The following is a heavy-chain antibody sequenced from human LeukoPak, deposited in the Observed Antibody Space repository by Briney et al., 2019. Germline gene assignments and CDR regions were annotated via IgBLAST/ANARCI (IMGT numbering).Heavy chain of an antibody. Sequence: SETLSLTCTVSGGSISSYYWSWIRQPPGKGLEGIGYIYYSGSTNYNPSLKSRVTISVDTSKNQFYLKLSSVTAADTAVYYCAGTLGYCTNGGCSSEDYWGQGTLVTVSS. D-gene: IGHD2-8*01. CDR2: IYYSGST. V-gene: IGHV4-59*01. CDR1: GGSISSYY. J-gene: IGHJ4*02. CDR3: AGTLGYCTNGGCSSEDY.